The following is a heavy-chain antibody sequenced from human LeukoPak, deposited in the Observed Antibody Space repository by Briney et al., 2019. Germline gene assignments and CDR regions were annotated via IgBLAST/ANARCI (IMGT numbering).Heavy chain of an antibody. Sequence: PGGSLRLSCGVSGFTFSNYAMSWVRQAPGKGLEWVSGISGSGGSTYYTDSMKGRFTISRDNSKNTPYLQMNSLRADDTAVYFCARAGQQLVPYYFNYWGQGILVTVSS. CDR1: GFTFSNYA. CDR3: ARAGQQLVPYYFNY. V-gene: IGHV3-23*01. D-gene: IGHD6-13*01. J-gene: IGHJ4*02. CDR2: ISGSGGST.